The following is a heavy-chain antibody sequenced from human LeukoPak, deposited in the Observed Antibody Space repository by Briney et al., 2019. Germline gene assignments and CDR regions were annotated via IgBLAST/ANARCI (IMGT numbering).Heavy chain of an antibody. CDR1: GGTFSSYA. V-gene: IGHV1-69*13. CDR2: IIPMFGTA. Sequence: SVKVSCKASGGTFSSYAISWVRQAPGQGLEWMGGIIPMFGTANYAQKFQGRVTITADEPTSTAYMELSSLRSEDTAIYYCARSLKEVYHYYMDVWGKGTTVTISS. CDR3: ARSLKEVYHYYMDV. J-gene: IGHJ6*03.